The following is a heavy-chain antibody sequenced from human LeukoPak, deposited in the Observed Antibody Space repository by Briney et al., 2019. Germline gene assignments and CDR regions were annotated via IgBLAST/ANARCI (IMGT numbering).Heavy chain of an antibody. CDR3: ARGVDGYNSDAFDI. CDR2: IIPIFGTA. CDR1: GGTFSSYA. J-gene: IGHJ3*02. Sequence: SVEVSCKASGGTFSSYAISWVRQAPGQGLEWMGGIIPIFGTANYAQKFQGRVTITTDESTSTAYMELSSLRSEDTAVYYCARGVDGYNSDAFDIWGQGTMVTVSS. V-gene: IGHV1-69*05. D-gene: IGHD5-24*01.